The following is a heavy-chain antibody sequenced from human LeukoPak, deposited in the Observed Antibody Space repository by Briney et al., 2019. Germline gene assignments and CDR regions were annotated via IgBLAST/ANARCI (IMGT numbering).Heavy chain of an antibody. CDR2: ISYDGNNK. J-gene: IGHJ4*02. V-gene: IGHV3-30*18. CDR1: GFTFSSYA. CDR3: AKTRVWSGTFFDY. Sequence: GRSLRLSCAASGFTFSSYAMRWVRQAPGKGLEWVAVISYDGNNKYYADSVRGRFTISRDTSKNTLYLQMNSLRAEDTAVYYCAKTRVWSGTFFDYWGQGALVTVSS. D-gene: IGHD1-14*01.